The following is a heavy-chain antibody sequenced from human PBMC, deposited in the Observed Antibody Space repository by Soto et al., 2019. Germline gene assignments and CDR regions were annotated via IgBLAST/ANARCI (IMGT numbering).Heavy chain of an antibody. CDR2: INSDGSST. CDR3: AKADIVVVVAATGFQH. Sequence: EVQLVESGGGLVQPGGSLRLSCAASGFTFSSYWMHWVRQAPGKGLVWVSRINSDGSSTSYADSVKGRFTISRDNAKNTLYLQMNSLRAEDTAVYYCAKADIVVVVAATGFQHWGQGTPVTVSS. CDR1: GFTFSSYW. V-gene: IGHV3-74*01. D-gene: IGHD2-15*01. J-gene: IGHJ1*01.